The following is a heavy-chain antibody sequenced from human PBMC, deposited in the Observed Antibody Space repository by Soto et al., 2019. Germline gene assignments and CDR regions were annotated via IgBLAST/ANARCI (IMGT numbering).Heavy chain of an antibody. D-gene: IGHD3-22*01. J-gene: IGHJ3*02. V-gene: IGHV1-69*13. CDR1: GGTFSSYA. CDR2: IIPIFGTA. Sequence: GASVKVSCKASGGTFSSYAISWVRQAPGQGLEWMGGIIPIFGTANYAQKFQGRVTITADESTSTAYMELSSLRSEDTAVYYCATXATYYDSKVNPPDAFDIWGQGTMVTVSS. CDR3: ATXATYYDSKVNPPDAFDI.